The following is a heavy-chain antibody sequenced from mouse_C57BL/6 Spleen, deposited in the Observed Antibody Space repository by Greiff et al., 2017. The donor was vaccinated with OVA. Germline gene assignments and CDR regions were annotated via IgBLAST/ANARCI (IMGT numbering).Heavy chain of an antibody. V-gene: IGHV1-26*01. Sequence: VQLQQSGPELVKPGASVKISCKASGYTFTDYYMNWVKQSHGKSLEWIGDINPNNGGTSYNQKFKGKATLTVDKSSSTAYMELRSLTSEDSAVYYCASRGNYGEYFDVWGTGTTVTVSS. J-gene: IGHJ1*03. CDR3: ASRGNYGEYFDV. CDR2: INPNNGGT. D-gene: IGHD2-1*01. CDR1: GYTFTDYY.